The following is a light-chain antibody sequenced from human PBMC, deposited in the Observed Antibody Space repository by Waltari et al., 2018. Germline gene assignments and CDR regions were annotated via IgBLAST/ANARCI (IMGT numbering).Light chain of an antibody. J-gene: IGKJ5*01. CDR2: GAS. Sequence: EILLTQSPGTLSLSPGDRAILSCRASQSVPSIYFAWDQQKPGQAPRLLIDGASTRATCIPDRCSGRVSETDFSLTITRLEPEDFAVYYCQQYGRSPTFGQGTRLEIE. CDR3: QQYGRSPT. CDR1: QSVPSIY. V-gene: IGKV3-20*01.